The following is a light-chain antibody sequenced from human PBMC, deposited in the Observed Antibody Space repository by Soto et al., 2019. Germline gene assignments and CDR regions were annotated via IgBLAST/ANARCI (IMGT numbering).Light chain of an antibody. J-gene: IGKJ5*01. Sequence: DLQMTPSPSSLSASVGDRVTIICQASHDINNYLNWYQQKPGKAPKLLIYDSSNLEIGVPSRFSGSGYGTRFSFTISSLQPEDIATYYCQQFDNLPFTFGQGTRLEIK. CDR3: QQFDNLPFT. CDR1: HDINNY. CDR2: DSS. V-gene: IGKV1-33*01.